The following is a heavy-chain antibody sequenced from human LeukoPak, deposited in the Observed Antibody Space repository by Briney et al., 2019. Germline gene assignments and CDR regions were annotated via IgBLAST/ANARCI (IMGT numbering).Heavy chain of an antibody. CDR2: ISVGDGNT. J-gene: IGHJ4*02. D-gene: IGHD2-2*01. Sequence: ASVKVSCKASGYTFTTYAMHWVRQAPGQRLEWMGWISVGDGNTKYSQKFQGRVTITRDTSASTAHMELTSLISEDTAVYYCARGYSGVVPAAHPDFWGQGTLVTVSS. V-gene: IGHV1-3*01. CDR1: GYTFTTYA. CDR3: ARGYSGVVPAAHPDF.